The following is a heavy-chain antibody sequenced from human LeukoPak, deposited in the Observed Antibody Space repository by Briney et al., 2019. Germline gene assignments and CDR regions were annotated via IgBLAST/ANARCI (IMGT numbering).Heavy chain of an antibody. CDR2: INPNSGGT. V-gene: IGHV1-2*02. J-gene: IGHJ5*02. CDR3: ARELVSTSCRFDP. CDR1: GYTFTGYY. D-gene: IGHD2-2*01. Sequence: ASVKVSCKASGYTFTGYYMHWVRQAPGQGLEWMGWINPNSGGTNYAQKFQGRVTMTRDTSISTAYMELSRLRSDDTAVYYCARELVSTSCRFDPWGQGTLVTVSS.